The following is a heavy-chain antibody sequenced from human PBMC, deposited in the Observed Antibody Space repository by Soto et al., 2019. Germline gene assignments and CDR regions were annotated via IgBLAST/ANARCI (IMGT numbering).Heavy chain of an antibody. D-gene: IGHD6-13*01. Sequence: SETLSLTCPVSGDSVSSGSYYWSWIRQPPGKGLEWIGCIYYTGSTNYNPSLKSRVTISVDTSKNQFSLKLSSVTAADTAVYYCARGLTPRAAADGGCWFDPWGQGTLVTVSS. J-gene: IGHJ5*02. CDR1: GDSVSSGSYY. V-gene: IGHV4-61*01. CDR2: IYYTGST. CDR3: ARGLTPRAAADGGCWFDP.